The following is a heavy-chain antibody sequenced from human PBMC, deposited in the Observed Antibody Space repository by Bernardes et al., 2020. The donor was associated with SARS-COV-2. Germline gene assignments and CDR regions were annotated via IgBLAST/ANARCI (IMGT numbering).Heavy chain of an antibody. CDR1: GFTLKAYS. J-gene: IGHJ4*02. CDR2: ISSSSGTI. V-gene: IGHV3-48*01. Sequence: GSLRLSCAASGFTLKAYSMNWVRQAPGKGLEWVSYISSSSGTIFYVDSVKGRFTISRDNAKNSLYLQMNSLRVEDTAVYYCAREGAGSRVEFWGQGTLVTVSS. CDR3: AREGAGSRVEF. D-gene: IGHD1-1*01.